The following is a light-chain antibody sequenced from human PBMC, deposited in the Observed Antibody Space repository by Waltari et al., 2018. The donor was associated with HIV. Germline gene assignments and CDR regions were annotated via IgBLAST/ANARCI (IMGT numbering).Light chain of an antibody. Sequence: NFLLTQPHSASESLGRTVTICCTRNSGSIARHPVQWYQQRPGSTPTSIISETNQSPSGFPDRFSFSLYRSANSASLTISGLQTEDEADYYCESCDSNQRSVVFGGGTKLTVL. V-gene: IGLV6-57*01. CDR1: SGSIARHP. J-gene: IGLJ2*01. CDR3: ESCDSNQRSVV. CDR2: ETN.